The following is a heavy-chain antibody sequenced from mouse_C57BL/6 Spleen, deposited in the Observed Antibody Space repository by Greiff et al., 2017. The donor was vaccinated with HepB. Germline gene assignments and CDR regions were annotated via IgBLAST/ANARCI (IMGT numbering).Heavy chain of an antibody. J-gene: IGHJ4*01. V-gene: IGHV1-64*01. D-gene: IGHD1-1*01. CDR1: GYTFTSYW. CDR3: ARGITTVVANAMDY. Sequence: QVQLQQPGAELVKPGASVKLSCKASGYTFTSYWMHWVKQRPGQGLEWIGMIHPNSGSTNYNEKFKSKATLTVDKSSSTAYMQLSSLTSEDSAVYYCARGITTVVANAMDYGGQGTSVTVSS. CDR2: IHPNSGST.